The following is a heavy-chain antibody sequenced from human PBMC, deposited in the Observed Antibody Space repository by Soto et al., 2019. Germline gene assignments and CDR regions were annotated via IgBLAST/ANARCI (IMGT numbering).Heavy chain of an antibody. D-gene: IGHD3-22*01. CDR1: GYSFTNYW. CDR3: ARLNYYDSSEDAFDI. J-gene: IGHJ3*02. V-gene: IGHV5-51*01. Sequence: GESLKISCKGSGYSFTNYWIGWVRQMPGKGLEWMGIIYPGDSDTRYSPSFQGQVTISADKSISTAYLQWSSLKASDTAMYYCARLNYYDSSEDAFDIWGQGTMVTVSS. CDR2: IYPGDSDT.